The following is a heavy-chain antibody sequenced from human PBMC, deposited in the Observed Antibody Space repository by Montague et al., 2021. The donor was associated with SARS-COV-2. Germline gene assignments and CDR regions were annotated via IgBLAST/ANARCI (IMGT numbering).Heavy chain of an antibody. D-gene: IGHD3-22*01. Sequence: SLRLSCAASGFTFSSYAMSWVRQAPGKGLEWVSVIYSGGSSTYYADSVKGRFTISRDNTKNTLYLQMNSLRAEDTAAYYCAKSRGIRYDSSGYYYPPDYWGQGTPVTVSS. J-gene: IGHJ4*02. CDR3: AKSRGIRYDSSGYYYPPDY. V-gene: IGHV3-23*03. CDR1: GFTFSSYA. CDR2: IYSGGSST.